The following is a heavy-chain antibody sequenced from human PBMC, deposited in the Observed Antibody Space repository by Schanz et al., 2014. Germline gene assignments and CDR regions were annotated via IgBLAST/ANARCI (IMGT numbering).Heavy chain of an antibody. V-gene: IGHV3-33*01. CDR2: IWSDGSTK. D-gene: IGHD6-13*01. J-gene: IGHJ6*02. CDR1: GFAFSVYG. Sequence: QVQMVESGGGVVQPGRSLRLSCAASGFAFSVYGMHWVRQAPGKGPEWVAVIWSDGSTKYYADSVKGRFTISRDNSKNTLYLQMNSLRADDTAVYFCARVRRRIATPSTPSFRNYYYYAMDVWGQGTTVTASS. CDR3: ARVRRRIATPSTPSFRNYYYYAMDV.